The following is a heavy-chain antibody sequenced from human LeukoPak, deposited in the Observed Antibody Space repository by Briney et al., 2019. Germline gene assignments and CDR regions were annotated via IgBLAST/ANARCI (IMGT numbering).Heavy chain of an antibody. CDR1: KFTIKNYG. D-gene: IGHD6-25*01. J-gene: IGHJ4*02. V-gene: IGHV3-33*01. Sequence: GGSLRLSCAAPKFTIKNYGMHWVRQAPGKGLEWVGVIWYDGSNKYYADSVQGRFTISRDNSKNMLYLQMDSLRVEDTAVYYCTRDAAASFDYWGQGTLVTVSS. CDR3: TRDAAASFDY. CDR2: IWYDGSNK.